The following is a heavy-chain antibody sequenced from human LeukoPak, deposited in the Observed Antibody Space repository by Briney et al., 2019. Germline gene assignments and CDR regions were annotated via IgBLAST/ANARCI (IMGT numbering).Heavy chain of an antibody. CDR3: ARGGPYYDILTGYYRYYYYMDV. V-gene: IGHV3-21*01. D-gene: IGHD3-9*01. Sequence: PGGSLRLSCAASGFTFSSYSMNWVRQAPGKGLEWVSSISSSSSYIYYADSVKGRFTISRDNAKNSLYLQMNSLRAEDTAVYYCARGGPYYDILTGYYRYYYYMDVWGKGTTVTVSS. J-gene: IGHJ6*03. CDR2: ISSSSSYI. CDR1: GFTFSSYS.